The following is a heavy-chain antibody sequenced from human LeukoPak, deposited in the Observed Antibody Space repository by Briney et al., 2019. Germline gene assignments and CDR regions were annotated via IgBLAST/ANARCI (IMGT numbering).Heavy chain of an antibody. CDR3: AREVTSGYDY. D-gene: IGHD3-9*01. CDR1: GFTFSSYE. J-gene: IGHJ4*02. V-gene: IGHV3-48*03. CDR2: ISSSGSTI. Sequence: GGSLRLSCAAYGFTFSSYEMNWVRQAPGKGLKWVSYISSSGSTIYYADSVKGRFTISRDNAKNSLYLQMNSLRAEDTAVYYCAREVTSGYDYWGQGTLVTVSS.